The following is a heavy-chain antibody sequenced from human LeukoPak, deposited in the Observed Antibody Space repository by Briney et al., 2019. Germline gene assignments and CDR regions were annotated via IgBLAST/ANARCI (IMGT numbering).Heavy chain of an antibody. CDR3: ARALRGSAP. CDR1: GYTFTSYY. D-gene: IGHD6-25*01. J-gene: IGHJ4*02. CDR2: INPSGGST. V-gene: IGHV1-46*01. Sequence: ASVNVSCKASGYTFTSYYIHWVRQPPGQGLEWMGIINPSGGSTSYAQKFQGRVTMTRDMSTSTVYMELSSLRSEDTAVYYCARALRGSAPWGQGTLVTVSS.